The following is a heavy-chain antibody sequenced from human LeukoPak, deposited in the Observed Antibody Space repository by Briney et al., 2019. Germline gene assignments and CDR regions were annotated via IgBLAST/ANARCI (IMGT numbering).Heavy chain of an antibody. D-gene: IGHD3-22*01. J-gene: IGHJ4*02. CDR1: GGSISSSSYY. CDR2: IYYSGST. Sequence: SETLSLTCTVSGGSISSSSYYWGWIRQPPGKGLEWIGSIYYSGSTYYNPSLKSRVTISVDKSKNQFSLELSSVTAADTAVYYCAGRDYYDSTGYWNCWGQGILVTVSS. V-gene: IGHV4-39*07. CDR3: AGRDYYDSTGYWNC.